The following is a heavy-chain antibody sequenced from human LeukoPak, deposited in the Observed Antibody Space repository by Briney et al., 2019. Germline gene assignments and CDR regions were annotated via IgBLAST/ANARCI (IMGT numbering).Heavy chain of an antibody. Sequence: SETLSLTCAVYGGSFSGYYWSWIRQPPGKGLEWIGEINHSGSTNYNPSLKSRVTISVDTSKNQFSLKLSSVTAADTAVYYCARGSSTFEYWGQGTLVTVSS. CDR1: GGSFSGYY. CDR3: ARGSSTFEY. J-gene: IGHJ4*02. CDR2: INHSGST. V-gene: IGHV4-34*01. D-gene: IGHD6-13*01.